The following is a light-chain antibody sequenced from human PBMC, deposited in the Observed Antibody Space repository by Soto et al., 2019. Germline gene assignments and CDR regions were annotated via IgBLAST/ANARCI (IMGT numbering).Light chain of an antibody. Sequence: EIVLTQSPGTLSLSPGERATLSCRASQTVSSNYLAWYQQKPGQAPRLLIYAASTRATGIPDRFSGSGSGTDFTLSISRLEPEDFAVYYCQQYNNWPPLTFGQGTKVEIK. CDR3: QQYNNWPPLT. CDR1: QTVSSNY. CDR2: AAS. V-gene: IGKV3-20*01. J-gene: IGKJ1*01.